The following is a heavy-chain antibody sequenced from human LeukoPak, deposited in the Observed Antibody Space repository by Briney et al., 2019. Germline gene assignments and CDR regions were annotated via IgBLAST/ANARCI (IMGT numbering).Heavy chain of an antibody. J-gene: IGHJ3*02. CDR3: AAELRSGYFVGAFDI. CDR2: IKKDGSEK. V-gene: IGHV3-7*01. D-gene: IGHD3-3*01. CDR1: GFTFSSYW. Sequence: GGSLRLSCAASGFTFSSYWMSWVRQAPGKGLESVAKIKKDGSEKYYVDSVKGRFTISRDNAKNSLYLQMNSLRAEDTAVYYCAAELRSGYFVGAFDIWGQGTMVTASS.